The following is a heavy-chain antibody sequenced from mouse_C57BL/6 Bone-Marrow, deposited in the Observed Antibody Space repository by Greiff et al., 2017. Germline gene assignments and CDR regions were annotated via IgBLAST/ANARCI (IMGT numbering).Heavy chain of an antibody. Sequence: QVQLQQPGAELVMPGASVKLSCKASGYTFTSYWMHWVKQRPGQGLEWIGEIDPSDSYTNSNQKFKGKSTLTVDKSSSTAYMQLSSLTSEDSAVYYCARSGDYGDYYAMDYWGQGTSVTVSS. CDR3: ARSGDYGDYYAMDY. J-gene: IGHJ4*01. CDR2: IDPSDSYT. D-gene: IGHD2-4*01. CDR1: GYTFTSYW. V-gene: IGHV1-69*01.